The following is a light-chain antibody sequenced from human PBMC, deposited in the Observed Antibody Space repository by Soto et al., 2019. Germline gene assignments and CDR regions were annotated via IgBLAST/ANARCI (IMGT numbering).Light chain of an antibody. Sequence: DIQMTQSPFTLSASVGDRVTITCRASQGISDWLAWYQQKPGKAPKLLIYDASDLQTGVPSRFSGSGSGTEFTLTISSLQPDDFATYYCQQYQSYSFTFGPGTKVDVQ. V-gene: IGKV1-5*01. CDR3: QQYQSYSFT. CDR1: QGISDW. J-gene: IGKJ3*01. CDR2: DAS.